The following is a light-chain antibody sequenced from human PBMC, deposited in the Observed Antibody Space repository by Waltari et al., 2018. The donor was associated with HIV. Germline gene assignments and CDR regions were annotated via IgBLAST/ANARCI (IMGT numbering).Light chain of an antibody. CDR3: QQSYNTSYS. V-gene: IGKV1-39*01. J-gene: IGKJ2*03. CDR1: QSISNY. CDR2: AAS. Sequence: DIQMTQSPSSLSASVGDRVTITCRASQSISNYLNWYQQKPGKAPKLLIYAASNLQSGVPSGFSGSGSGTDFTLTISSLQPEDFATYYCQQSYNTSYSFGQGTKLDIK.